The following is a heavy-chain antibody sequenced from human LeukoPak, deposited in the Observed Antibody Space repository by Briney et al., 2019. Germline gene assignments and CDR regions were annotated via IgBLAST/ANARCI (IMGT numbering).Heavy chain of an antibody. V-gene: IGHV3-33*01. CDR2: IWYDGSNK. D-gene: IGHD6-13*01. CDR3: ARDDLSWYSGIDY. Sequence: GRSLRLSCTASGFTFSSNGMHWVRQAPGKGLEWVGIIWYDGSNKYYGDSVKGRFTISRDNSKNTLYLQMNSLRAEDTAVYYCARDDLSWYSGIDYWGQGVLVTVSS. CDR1: GFTFSSNG. J-gene: IGHJ4*02.